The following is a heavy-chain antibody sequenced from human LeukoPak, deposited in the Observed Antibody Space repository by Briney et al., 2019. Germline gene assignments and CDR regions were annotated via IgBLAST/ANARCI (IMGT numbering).Heavy chain of an antibody. D-gene: IGHD3-3*01. CDR1: GGSISSRSYS. CDR2: IYTTGST. V-gene: IGHV4-61*02. CDR3: ARSRPPRRTTIFGDGAFDI. J-gene: IGHJ3*02. Sequence: SETLSLTCTVSGGSISSRSYSWSWIRQPAGKGLEWIGRIYTTGSTNYNPSLKSRITISVDTSKNQFSPKLSSVTAADTAVYYCARSRPPRRTTIFGDGAFDIWGQGTKVTVSS.